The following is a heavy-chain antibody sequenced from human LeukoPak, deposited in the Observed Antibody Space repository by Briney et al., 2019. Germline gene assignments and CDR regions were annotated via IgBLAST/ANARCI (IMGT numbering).Heavy chain of an antibody. CDR2: ISGSGGRT. Sequence: PGGSLRLSCAASGITFSSSAMSWVRQAPGKGLEWVAAISGSGGRTYYADSVKGRFTISRDNSKNTLSLQMNSLRDEDTATYYCAKEVYCGRDCYNPGYGVDVWGQGTTVTVSS. J-gene: IGHJ6*02. CDR3: AKEVYCGRDCYNPGYGVDV. D-gene: IGHD2-21*02. CDR1: GITFSSSA. V-gene: IGHV3-23*01.